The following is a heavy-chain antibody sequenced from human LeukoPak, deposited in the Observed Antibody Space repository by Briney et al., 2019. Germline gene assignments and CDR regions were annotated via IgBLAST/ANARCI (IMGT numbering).Heavy chain of an antibody. CDR3: ARIGIAAAGVREYFQH. J-gene: IGHJ1*01. V-gene: IGHV4-34*01. Sequence: SETLSLTCAVYGGSFSGFYWNWIRQPPGKGLEWIGEIDHSGSTNYNPSLKSRVTISVDTSKNQFSLKLNSVTAADTAVYYCARIGIAAAGVREYFQHWGQGTLVTVSS. CDR1: GGSFSGFY. CDR2: IDHSGST. D-gene: IGHD6-13*01.